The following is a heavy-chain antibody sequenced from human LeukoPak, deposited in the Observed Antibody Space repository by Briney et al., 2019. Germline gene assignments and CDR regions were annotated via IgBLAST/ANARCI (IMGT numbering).Heavy chain of an antibody. CDR3: ARGVGYYDSSGYYTNSFDP. J-gene: IGHJ5*02. Sequence: SETLSLTCTVSGGSISSYYWSWIRQPAGKGLEWIGRIYTSGSTNYNPSLKSRVTMSVDTSKNQFSLKLSSVTAADTAMYYWARGVGYYDSSGYYTNSFDPWGHGTLVTVSS. V-gene: IGHV4-4*07. CDR2: IYTSGST. CDR1: GGSISSYY. D-gene: IGHD3-22*01.